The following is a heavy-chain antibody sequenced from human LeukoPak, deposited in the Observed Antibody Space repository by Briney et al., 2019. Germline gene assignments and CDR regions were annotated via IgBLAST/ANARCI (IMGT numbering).Heavy chain of an antibody. D-gene: IGHD3-22*01. Sequence: SETLSLTCTVSGGSISSYYWIWIRQPAGKGLEWIGRIYTSGSTNYNPSLKSRVTMSVDTSKNQFSLKLSSVTAADTAVYYCARDSHYYDSSGYYFDYWGQGTLVTVSS. CDR2: IYTSGST. CDR1: GGSISSYY. V-gene: IGHV4-4*07. CDR3: ARDSHYYDSSGYYFDY. J-gene: IGHJ4*02.